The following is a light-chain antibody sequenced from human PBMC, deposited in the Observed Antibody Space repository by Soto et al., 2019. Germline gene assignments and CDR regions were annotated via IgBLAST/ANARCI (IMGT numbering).Light chain of an antibody. V-gene: IGLV4-69*01. CDR3: QTWGTGIVV. CDR1: SGHSSYA. CDR2: LNSDGSH. Sequence: QSVLTQSPSASASLGASVKVTCTLSSGHSSYAIAWHQQQPEKGPRYLMKLNSDGSHTKGDGIPDRFSGSSSGAERYLTISSLQSEDEADYYCQTWGTGIVVFGGGTKVTVL. J-gene: IGLJ2*01.